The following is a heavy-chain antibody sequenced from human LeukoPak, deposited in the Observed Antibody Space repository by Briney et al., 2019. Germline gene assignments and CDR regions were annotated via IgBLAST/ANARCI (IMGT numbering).Heavy chain of an antibody. J-gene: IGHJ4*02. CDR1: GDSFSNYY. V-gene: IGHV4-59*12. D-gene: IGHD3-10*01. CDR3: ARVGADGSGFLFDY. CDR2: VYYSGST. Sequence: PSETLSLSCSVSGDSFSNYYWTWIRQPPGKGLEWIGYVYYSGSTNYNPSLKTRLHLSVDTSKNRFSLKLSSVTAADTAVYYCARVGADGSGFLFDYWGQGTLVTVSS.